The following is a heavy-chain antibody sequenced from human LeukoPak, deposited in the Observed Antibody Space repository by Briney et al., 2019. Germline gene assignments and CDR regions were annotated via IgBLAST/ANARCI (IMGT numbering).Heavy chain of an antibody. V-gene: IGHV3-21*01. CDR3: ARDSQANYDFWSGLGMGV. CDR1: GFTFSSYS. Sequence: PGGSLRLSCAASGFTFSSYSMNWVRQAPGKGLEWVSSISSSSSYIYYADSVKGRFTISRDNAKNSLYLQMNSLRAEDTAVYYCARDSQANYDFWSGLGMGVWGQGTTVTVSS. CDR2: ISSSSSYI. D-gene: IGHD3-3*01. J-gene: IGHJ6*02.